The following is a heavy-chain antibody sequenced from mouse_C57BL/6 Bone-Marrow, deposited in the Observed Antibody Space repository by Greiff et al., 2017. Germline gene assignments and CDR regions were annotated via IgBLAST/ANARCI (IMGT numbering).Heavy chain of an antibody. CDR2: IYPRDGST. D-gene: IGHD2-3*01. V-gene: IGHV1-85*01. Sequence: VQLQQSGPELVKPGASVKLSCKASGYTSTSYDINWVKQRPGQGLEWIGWIYPRDGSTKYNEKFKGKATLTVDTSSSTAYMELHSLTSEDSAVYFCAREMGGYYFGYWYFDVWGTGTTVTVSS. CDR1: GYTSTSYD. CDR3: AREMGGYYFGYWYFDV. J-gene: IGHJ1*03.